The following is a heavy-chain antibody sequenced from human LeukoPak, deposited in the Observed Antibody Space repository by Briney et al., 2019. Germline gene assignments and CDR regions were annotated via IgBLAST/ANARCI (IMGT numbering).Heavy chain of an antibody. Sequence: GGSLRLSCAASGFTFSSYSMNWVRQAPGKGLEWVSSISSSSSYIYYADSVKGRFTISRDNAKNSLYLQMNSLRAEDTAVYYCARDFSEMGATVLGLHWGQGTLVTVSS. V-gene: IGHV3-21*01. D-gene: IGHD1-26*01. CDR1: GFTFSSYS. CDR3: ARDFSEMGATVLGLH. CDR2: ISSSSSYI. J-gene: IGHJ4*02.